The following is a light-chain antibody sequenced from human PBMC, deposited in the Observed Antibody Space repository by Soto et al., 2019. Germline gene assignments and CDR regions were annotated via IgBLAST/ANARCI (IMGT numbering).Light chain of an antibody. CDR2: GAS. CDR1: QTISNTY. Sequence: EIVLTQSPGTLSLSPGEGATLSCRASQTISNTYFAWYQQKPGQAPRLLIYGASSRATGIPDRFSGSGSGTDVTLTISGLEPEDFAVYYCQSYGRTVFTFGPGTKVDIK. V-gene: IGKV3-20*01. J-gene: IGKJ3*01. CDR3: QSYGRTVFT.